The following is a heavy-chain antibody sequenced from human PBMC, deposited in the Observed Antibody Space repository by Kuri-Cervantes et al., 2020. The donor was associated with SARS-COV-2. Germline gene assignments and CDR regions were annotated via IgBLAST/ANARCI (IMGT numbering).Heavy chain of an antibody. V-gene: IGHV1-2*04. CDR3: ARGDPKPYGSRFVHAFDI. D-gene: IGHD3-22*01. Sequence: ASVKVSCKASGYTFTGYYMHWVRQAPGQGLEWMGWINPNSGGTNYAQKFQGWVTMTRDTSISTVYMELSRLRSDDTAVYYCARGDPKPYGSRFVHAFDIWGQGTMVTVSS. CDR1: GYTFTGYY. CDR2: INPNSGGT. J-gene: IGHJ3*02.